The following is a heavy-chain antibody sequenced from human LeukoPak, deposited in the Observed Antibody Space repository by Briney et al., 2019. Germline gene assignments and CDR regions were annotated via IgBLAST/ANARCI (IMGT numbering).Heavy chain of an antibody. V-gene: IGHV4-61*01. CDR3: ARNAFTGTPS. D-gene: IGHD3-10*01. CDR2: SYYSGST. J-gene: IGHJ5*02. Sequence: SETLSLTCTVSGGSVSSGSYYWSWIRQPPGKGLEWIGYSYYSGSTNYNPSLKSRVTISVDTSKNQFSLKLSSVTAADTAVYYCARNAFTGTPSWGQGTLVTVSS. CDR1: GGSVSSGSYY.